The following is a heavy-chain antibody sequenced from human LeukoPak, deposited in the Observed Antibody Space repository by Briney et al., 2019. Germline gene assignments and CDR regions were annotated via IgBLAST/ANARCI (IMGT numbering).Heavy chain of an antibody. J-gene: IGHJ5*02. D-gene: IGHD3-22*01. CDR3: ARVYDSSGYSKNWFDP. V-gene: IGHV1-18*01. Sequence: GASVKDSCKASNYTFTSYGISWVRQAPGQGLEWMGWINPYKGNTIYAQKVQDRVTMTTDTSTSTAYMELRSLRSDDTAVYYCARVYDSSGYSKNWFDPWGQGTLVTVSS. CDR1: NYTFTSYG. CDR2: INPYKGNT.